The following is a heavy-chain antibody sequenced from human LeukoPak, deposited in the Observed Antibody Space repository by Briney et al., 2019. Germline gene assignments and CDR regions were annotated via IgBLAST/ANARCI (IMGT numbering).Heavy chain of an antibody. J-gene: IGHJ6*03. CDR2: INWNGGST. Sequence: GGSLRLSCAASGFTFDDYGMSWVRQAPGEGLEWVSGINWNGGSTVYADSVKGRFTISRDNAKNSLYLQMNSLRAEDTALYYCARGHPICSSTSCYAYYYYYYMDVWGKGTTVTVSS. CDR1: GFTFDDYG. D-gene: IGHD2-2*01. CDR3: ARGHPICSSTSCYAYYYYYYMDV. V-gene: IGHV3-20*04.